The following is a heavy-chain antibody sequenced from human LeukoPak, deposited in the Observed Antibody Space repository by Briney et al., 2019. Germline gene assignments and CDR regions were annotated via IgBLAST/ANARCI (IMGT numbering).Heavy chain of an antibody. Sequence: SQTLSLTCTVSGGSISSGGYYWSWIRQPPGKGLEWIGYIYHSGSTYYNPSLKSRVTISVDRSKNQFSLKLSSVTAEDTAAYYCARGSKYQLLTFDYWGQGTLVTVPS. CDR2: IYHSGST. V-gene: IGHV4-30-2*01. CDR3: ARGSKYQLLTFDY. D-gene: IGHD2-2*01. CDR1: GGSISSGGYY. J-gene: IGHJ4*02.